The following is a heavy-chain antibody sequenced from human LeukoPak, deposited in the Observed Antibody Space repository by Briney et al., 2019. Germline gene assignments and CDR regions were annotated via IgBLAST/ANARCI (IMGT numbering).Heavy chain of an antibody. J-gene: IGHJ4*02. V-gene: IGHV3-15*01. CDR3: ARSSSWKPKNFDY. CDR1: GFTFSNAW. Sequence: GGSLRLSCAASGFTFSNAWMSWVRQAPGKGLEWVGRIKSKTDGGTTDYAAPVKGRFTISRDDSKNTLYLQMNSLKTEDTAVYYCARSSSWKPKNFDYWGQGTLVTVSS. CDR2: IKSKTDGGTT. D-gene: IGHD6-13*01.